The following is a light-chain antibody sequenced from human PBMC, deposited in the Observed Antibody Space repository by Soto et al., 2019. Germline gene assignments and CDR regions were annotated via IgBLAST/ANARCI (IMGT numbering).Light chain of an antibody. V-gene: IGKV3-20*01. CDR3: QQYGSSPFT. J-gene: IGKJ4*01. CDR1: QSVSSSY. Sequence: EIVLTQSPGTLSLSPGERATLSCRASQSVSSSYLAWYQQKPGQAPRLLIYGASSRATGIPDRFSGSGSGTDFTITISRLEHEDFAVYYCQQYGSSPFTFGGGTKVEIK. CDR2: GAS.